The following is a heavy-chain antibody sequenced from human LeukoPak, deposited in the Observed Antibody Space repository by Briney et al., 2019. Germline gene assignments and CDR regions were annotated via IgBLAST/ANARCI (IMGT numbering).Heavy chain of an antibody. J-gene: IGHJ3*02. CDR2: MNPNSGNT. CDR3: ARAKEYCSGGSCYNDAFDI. CDR1: GYTFTSYD. V-gene: IGHV1-8*02. D-gene: IGHD2-15*01. Sequence: ASVKVSCKASGYTFTSYDINWVRQATGQGLEWMGWMNPNSGNTGYAQKFQGRATMTRDMSTSTVYMELSSLRSEDTAVYYCARAKEYCSGGSCYNDAFDIWGQGTMVTVSS.